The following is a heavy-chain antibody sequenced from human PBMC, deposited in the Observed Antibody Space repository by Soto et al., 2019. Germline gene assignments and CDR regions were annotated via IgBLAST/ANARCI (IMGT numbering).Heavy chain of an antibody. V-gene: IGHV1-69*01. CDR2: IIPMTRRT. D-gene: IGHD3-9*01. CDR3: ASGDYDVLTGDSYDD. J-gene: IGHJ4*02. CDR1: GGTFNNYG. Sequence: QVQLVQSGAEVKKPGSSVKVSCKASGGTFNNYGMGWVRQAPGQGLEWMGGIIPMTRRTNYAQKFQGRVTVTADASRTTAYMELRGLRSEDTALYYCASGDYDVLTGDSYDDWGQGTLVTVSS.